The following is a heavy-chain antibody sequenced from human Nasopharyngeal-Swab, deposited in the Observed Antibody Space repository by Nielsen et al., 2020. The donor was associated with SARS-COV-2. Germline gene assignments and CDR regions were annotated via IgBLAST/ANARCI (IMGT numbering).Heavy chain of an antibody. J-gene: IGHJ4*02. V-gene: IGHV3-69-1*02. Sequence: VRQAPGKGLEWISYISDDNTIFYADSVKGRFTISRDNAKSSLYLHMNSLRDEDTALYYCARDSELLTNYYGLDYWGQGTLVTVSS. CDR2: ISDDNTI. CDR3: ARDSELLTNYYGLDY. D-gene: IGHD3-9*01.